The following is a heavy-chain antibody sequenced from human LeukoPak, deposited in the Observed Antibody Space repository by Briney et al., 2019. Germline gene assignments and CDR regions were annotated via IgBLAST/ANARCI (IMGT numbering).Heavy chain of an antibody. CDR2: INPSGGST. V-gene: IGHV1-46*01. D-gene: IGHD4-17*01. CDR1: GYTFTIYY. CDR3: ARANYGGHFDY. Sequence: GASVKVSCKASGYTFTIYYMHWVRQAPGQGLEWMGIINPSGGSTSYAQKFQGRVTMTRDTSTSTVYMELSSLRAEDTAVYYCARANYGGHFDYWGQGTLVTVSS. J-gene: IGHJ4*02.